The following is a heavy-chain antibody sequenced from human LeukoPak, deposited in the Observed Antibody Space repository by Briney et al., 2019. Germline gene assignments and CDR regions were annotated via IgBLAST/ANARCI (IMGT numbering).Heavy chain of an antibody. CDR2: IYNRGLT. CDR1: GSSLLAPDYY. J-gene: IGHJ4*02. Sequence: PSETLSLTCTVSGSSLLAPDYYWTWIRQHPGRGLEGIGYIYNRGLTYYNPSLKSRVTISVDTSKNQFSLKLTSVTAADTAVYYCARGVTYYDDSSGYLPDYWGQGTLATVSS. V-gene: IGHV4-31*03. D-gene: IGHD3-22*01. CDR3: ARGVTYYDDSSGYLPDY.